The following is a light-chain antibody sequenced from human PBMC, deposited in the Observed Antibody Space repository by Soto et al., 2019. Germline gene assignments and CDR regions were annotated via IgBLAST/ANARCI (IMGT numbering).Light chain of an antibody. Sequence: EIVLTQSPATLSLSPGERATLSCRASQSVGSDLAWYQQKPGQAPRLLIYGASTRATGIPARFSGSASGTEFTLTIRGLQSEDFAVYYCQQYKNWPPITFGQGTRRETK. J-gene: IGKJ5*01. CDR3: QQYKNWPPIT. CDR2: GAS. CDR1: QSVGSD. V-gene: IGKV3-15*01.